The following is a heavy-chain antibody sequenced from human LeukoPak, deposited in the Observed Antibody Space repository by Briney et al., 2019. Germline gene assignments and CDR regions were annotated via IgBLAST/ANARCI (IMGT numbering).Heavy chain of an antibody. CDR1: GYTFTSYG. J-gene: IGHJ4*02. CDR2: ISAYNGNT. V-gene: IGHV1-18*01. CDR3: ARDAGDYYDSSGQYPDY. D-gene: IGHD3-22*01. Sequence: ASVKVSCKASGYTFTSYGISWVRQAPGQGLEWMGWISAYNGNTNYAQKLQGRVTMTTDTSTSTAYMELRSLRSDDTAVYYCARDAGDYYDSSGQYPDYWGQGTLVTVSS.